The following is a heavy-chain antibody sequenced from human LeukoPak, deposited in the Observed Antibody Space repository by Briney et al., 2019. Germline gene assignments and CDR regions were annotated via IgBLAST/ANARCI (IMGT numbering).Heavy chain of an antibody. V-gene: IGHV4-61*02. J-gene: IGHJ3*02. CDR3: ARDSPFEWAIFGDSFDI. CDR2: IYTSGST. D-gene: IGHD3-3*01. Sequence: PSETLSLTCTVSGGSINSGSYYWSWIRQPAGKGLEWIGRIYTSGSTNYSPSLKSRVTISVDTSKNQFSLKLSSVTAADTAVYYCARDSPFEWAIFGDSFDIWGQGTVVAVSS. CDR1: GGSINSGSYY.